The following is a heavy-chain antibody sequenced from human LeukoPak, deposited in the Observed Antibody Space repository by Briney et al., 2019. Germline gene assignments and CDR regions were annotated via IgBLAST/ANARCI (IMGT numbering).Heavy chain of an antibody. J-gene: IGHJ4*02. D-gene: IGHD6-13*01. Sequence: GESLKISCKGSGYSFTSYWIGWVRQMPGKGLEWMGIIYPGDSDTRYSPSFQGQVTISADKSISTAYLQWSSLKASDTAMYYCARGGSSWYVKLGFDYWGQGTLVTVSS. V-gene: IGHV5-51*01. CDR3: ARGGSSWYVKLGFDY. CDR1: GYSFTSYW. CDR2: IYPGDSDT.